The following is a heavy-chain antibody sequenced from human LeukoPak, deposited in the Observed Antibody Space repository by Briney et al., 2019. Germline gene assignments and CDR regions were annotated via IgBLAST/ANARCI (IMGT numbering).Heavy chain of an antibody. CDR3: ARGEDYDFWSGFRGAFDI. D-gene: IGHD3-3*01. CDR1: GGTFSSYA. J-gene: IGHJ3*02. Sequence: SVKVSCKASGGTFSSYAISWVRQAPGQGLEWMGGIIPIFGTANYAQRFQGRVTITADESTSTAYMELSSLRSEDTAVYYCARGEDYDFWSGFRGAFDIWGQGTMVTVSS. CDR2: IIPIFGTA. V-gene: IGHV1-69*01.